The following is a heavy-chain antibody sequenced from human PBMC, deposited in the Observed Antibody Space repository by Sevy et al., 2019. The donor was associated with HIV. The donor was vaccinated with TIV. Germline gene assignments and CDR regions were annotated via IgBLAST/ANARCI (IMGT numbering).Heavy chain of an antibody. CDR3: ANEEPMVRGVIPGDY. D-gene: IGHD3-10*01. Sequence: GGSLRLSCAASGFTFSSYWMSWVRQAPGKGLEWVAVISYDGSNKYYADSVKGRFTISRDNSKNTLYLQMNSLRAEDTAVYYCANEEPMVRGVIPGDYWGQGTLVTVSS. CDR2: ISYDGSNK. V-gene: IGHV3-30*18. CDR1: GFTFSSYW. J-gene: IGHJ4*02.